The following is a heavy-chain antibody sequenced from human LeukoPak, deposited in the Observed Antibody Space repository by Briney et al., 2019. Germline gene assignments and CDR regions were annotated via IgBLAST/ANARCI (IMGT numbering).Heavy chain of an antibody. Sequence: PSQTLSLTCTVSGDSISSGAYYWSWIRQPPGKGLEWIGYFYGSGSASYNPSLKSRVTISVDTSKNQFSLKLSSVTAADTAVYYCARELMITLSNFDYWGQGTLVTVSS. CDR3: ARELMITLSNFDY. CDR2: FYGSGSA. D-gene: IGHD3-16*01. J-gene: IGHJ4*02. CDR1: GDSISSGAYY. V-gene: IGHV4-30-2*01.